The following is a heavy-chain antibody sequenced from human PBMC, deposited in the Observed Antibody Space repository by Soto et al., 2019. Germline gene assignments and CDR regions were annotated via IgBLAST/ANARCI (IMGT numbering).Heavy chain of an antibody. CDR1: GFTFRNYD. V-gene: IGHV3-13*05. CDR3: ARTDRDFYGLDV. CDR2: ISAAGDP. Sequence: EVQLVESGGGLVQPGGSLRLSCEASGFTFRNYDMHWVRQGTGKGLELVSGISAAGDPDYADSVEGRFTISRENAQNSFFLQMNSLTVGDTAVYYCARTDRDFYGLDVWGPGTTVIVSS. J-gene: IGHJ6*02.